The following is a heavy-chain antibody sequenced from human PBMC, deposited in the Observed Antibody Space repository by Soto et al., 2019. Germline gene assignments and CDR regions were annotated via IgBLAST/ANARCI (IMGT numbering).Heavy chain of an antibody. D-gene: IGHD3-10*01. CDR1: GFSISRGVYY. CDR2: IYYSGST. Sequence: SETLSLTWTVSGFSISRGVYYCSWIRQHPGKGLEWIGYIYYSGSTYYNPSLKSRVTISVDTSKNQFSLKLSSVTAADTAVYYCARAWVSITNDYRGQGTLVSVSA. J-gene: IGHJ4*02. CDR3: ARAWVSITNDY. V-gene: IGHV4-31*02.